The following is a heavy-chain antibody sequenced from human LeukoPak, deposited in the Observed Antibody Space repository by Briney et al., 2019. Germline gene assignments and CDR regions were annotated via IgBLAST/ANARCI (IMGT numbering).Heavy chain of an antibody. J-gene: IGHJ4*02. CDR3: ARTYSHDGSRYRRFDY. CDR2: ITQDGSEK. CDR1: GFTISNFW. V-gene: IGHV3-7*01. D-gene: IGHD3-22*01. Sequence: GGSLRLSCAASGFTISNFWMSWVRQPPGKGLEWVANITQDGSEKYYVDSVKGRFTISRDNAKNSLYLQMNSLGADDTAMYYCARTYSHDGSRYRRFDYWGQGTLVTVSS.